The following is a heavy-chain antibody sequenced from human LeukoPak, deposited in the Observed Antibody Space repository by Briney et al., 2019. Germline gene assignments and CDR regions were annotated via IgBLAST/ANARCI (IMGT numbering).Heavy chain of an antibody. CDR2: IIPILGIA. J-gene: IGHJ4*02. CDR3: ARGSGITMVRGSSFGYFDY. Sequence: GASVKVSCKASGGTFSSYAISWVRQAPGHGLEWMGRIIPILGIANYAQKFQGRVTITADKSTSTAYMELSSLRAEDTAVYYCARGSGITMVRGSSFGYFDYWGQGTLVTVSS. D-gene: IGHD3-10*01. CDR1: GGTFSSYA. V-gene: IGHV1-69*04.